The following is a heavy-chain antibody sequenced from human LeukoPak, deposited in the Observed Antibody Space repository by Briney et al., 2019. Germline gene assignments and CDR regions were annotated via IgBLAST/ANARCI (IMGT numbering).Heavy chain of an antibody. CDR1: GFTFSSYS. J-gene: IGHJ3*02. Sequence: GGPLRLSCAASGFTFSSYSMTWVRQAPGKGLEWVSYISSSSSTIYYADSVKGRFTISRDNAKNPLYLQMNSLRAEDTAVYYCAKPMRGVRGSYLRINDAFDIWGQGTMVTVSS. D-gene: IGHD1-26*01. CDR2: ISSSSSTI. V-gene: IGHV3-48*04. CDR3: AKPMRGVRGSYLRINDAFDI.